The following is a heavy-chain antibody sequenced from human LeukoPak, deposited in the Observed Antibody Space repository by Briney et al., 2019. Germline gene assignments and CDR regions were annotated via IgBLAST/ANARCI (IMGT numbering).Heavy chain of an antibody. CDR2: INPNSGGT. CDR3: ARDNRRYYYGSGSYLNDFDY. V-gene: IGHV1-2*02. D-gene: IGHD3-10*01. CDR1: GYTFTSYG. Sequence: ASVKVSCKASGYTFTSYGISWVRQAPGQGLEWMGWINPNSGGTNYAQKFQGRVTMTRDTSISTAYMELSRLRSDDTAVYYCARDNRRYYYGSGSYLNDFDYWGQGTLVIVSS. J-gene: IGHJ4*02.